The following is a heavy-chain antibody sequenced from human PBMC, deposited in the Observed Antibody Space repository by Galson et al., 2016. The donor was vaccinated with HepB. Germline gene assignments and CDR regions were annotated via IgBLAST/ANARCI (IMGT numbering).Heavy chain of an antibody. V-gene: IGHV3-30*03. D-gene: IGHD3-16*02. Sequence: SLRLSCAVSGFTLRIHGIHWVRQAPGKGLEWVAFISYDGSHQSYAGSVKGRFTISRDNSKNTLYLQMNSLRTEDTAVYYCARDRRYDYVWGSYPYFDYWGQGTLVTVSS. J-gene: IGHJ4*02. CDR2: ISYDGSHQ. CDR1: GFTLRIHG. CDR3: ARDRRYDYVWGSYPYFDY.